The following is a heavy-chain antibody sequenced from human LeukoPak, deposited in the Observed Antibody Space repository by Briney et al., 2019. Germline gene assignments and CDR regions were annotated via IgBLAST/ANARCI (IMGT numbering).Heavy chain of an antibody. Sequence: GGSLRLSCAASGFTFSSYSMNWVRQAPGKGLEWVSSISSSSSYIYYADSVKGRFTISRDNAKNSLYLQMNSLKTEDSAVYYCTTGVGAPPRGYWGQGTLVTVSS. J-gene: IGHJ4*02. D-gene: IGHD1-26*01. CDR3: TTGVGAPPRGY. V-gene: IGHV3-21*03. CDR2: ISSSSSYI. CDR1: GFTFSSYS.